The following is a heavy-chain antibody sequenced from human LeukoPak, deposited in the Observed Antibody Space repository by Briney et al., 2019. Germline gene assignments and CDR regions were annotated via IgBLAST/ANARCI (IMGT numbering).Heavy chain of an antibody. J-gene: IGHJ4*02. CDR3: ARDRGKVAGLFDY. Sequence: PGGSLRLSCAASGFTFSSYSMNWVRQAPGKGLEWVSSISSSSSYIYYADSVKGRFTISRDNAKNSLHLQMNSLRAEDTAVYYCARDRGKVAGLFDYWGQGTLVTVSS. CDR2: ISSSSSYI. V-gene: IGHV3-21*01. CDR1: GFTFSSYS. D-gene: IGHD6-19*01.